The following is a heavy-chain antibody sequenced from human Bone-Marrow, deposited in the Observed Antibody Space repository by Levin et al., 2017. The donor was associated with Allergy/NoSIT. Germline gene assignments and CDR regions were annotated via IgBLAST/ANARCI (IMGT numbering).Heavy chain of an antibody. V-gene: IGHV2-70*04. CDR3: ARAPASWIEDGFDI. D-gene: IGHD2-2*03. CDR1: GFSLATTGMR. J-gene: IGHJ3*02. CDR2: IDWDDDK. Sequence: SGPTLVKPPQTLTLTCSFSGFSLATTGMRVNWFRQPPGKALEWLARIDWDDDKFYSTSLKTRLTISKDSSKNQVVLTLTNMDPVDTAKYYCARAPASWIEDGFDIWGQGTMVTVSS.